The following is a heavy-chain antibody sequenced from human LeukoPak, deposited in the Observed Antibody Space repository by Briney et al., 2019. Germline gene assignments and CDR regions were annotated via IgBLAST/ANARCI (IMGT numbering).Heavy chain of an antibody. CDR1: GGSISSYY. Sequence: SETLSLTCTVSGGSISSYYWSWIRQPAGKGLEWIGRIYTSGGTNYNPSLKSRVTMSVDTSKNQFSLKLSSVTAADTAVYYCARGHCSSTSCYSVGWFDPWGQGTLVTVSS. CDR3: ARGHCSSTSCYSVGWFDP. V-gene: IGHV4-4*07. CDR2: IYTSGGT. J-gene: IGHJ5*02. D-gene: IGHD2-2*01.